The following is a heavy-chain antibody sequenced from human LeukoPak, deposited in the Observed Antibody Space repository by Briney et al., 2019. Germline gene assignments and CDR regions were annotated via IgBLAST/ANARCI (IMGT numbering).Heavy chain of an antibody. CDR3: ARRAGAYSHPYDY. V-gene: IGHV3-23*01. D-gene: IGHD4/OR15-4a*01. Sequence: GGSLRLSCAASGFTFSSYGMSWVRQAPGKGLEWVSAISGSGGSTYYADSVRGRFTISRDNSKNTLYLQMNSLRAEDTAVYYCARRAGAYSHPYDYWGQGTLVTVSS. J-gene: IGHJ4*02. CDR2: ISGSGGST. CDR1: GFTFSSYG.